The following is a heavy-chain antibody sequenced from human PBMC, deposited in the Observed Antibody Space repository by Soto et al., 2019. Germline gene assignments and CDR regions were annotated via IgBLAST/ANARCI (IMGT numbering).Heavy chain of an antibody. D-gene: IGHD6-19*01. CDR3: VKDRSLAVADVYCYDY. Sequence: GGSLRLSCSAFGFTFSDYGMHWVRQAPGKGLEFVSAIKSKGDTTYYADSVRGRFTISRDNSKNTLYLQMSSLRGDDTAVYYCVKDRSLAVADVYCYDYWGPGHLVSVSS. V-gene: IGHV3-64D*06. CDR1: GFTFSDYG. CDR2: IKSKGDTT. J-gene: IGHJ4*02.